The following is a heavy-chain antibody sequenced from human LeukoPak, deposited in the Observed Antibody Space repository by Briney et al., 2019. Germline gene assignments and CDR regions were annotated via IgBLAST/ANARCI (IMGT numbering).Heavy chain of an antibody. CDR2: IYSGGST. D-gene: IGHD6-19*01. J-gene: IGHJ4*02. CDR3: ARGIAVAGRFDY. Sequence: GGSLRLSCAASGFTVSSNYMSWVRRAPGKGLEWVSVIYSGGSTYYADSVKGRFTISRDNSKNTLYLQMNSLRAEDTAVYYCARGIAVAGRFDYWGQGTLVTVSS. V-gene: IGHV3-53*01. CDR1: GFTVSSNY.